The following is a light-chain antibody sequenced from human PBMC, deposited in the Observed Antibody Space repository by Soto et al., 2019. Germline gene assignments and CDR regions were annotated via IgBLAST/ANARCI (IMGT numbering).Light chain of an antibody. V-gene: IGLV2-23*02. Sequence: QSVLTQPASVSGSPGQSITISCTGTSSDVGNYNLVSWYQHHPGKAPKLIIYEVSKRPSGVSNRFSGSKSGDTASLTISGLQAEDEADYYCCSYAGSNYVFGPGTKVTVL. J-gene: IGLJ1*01. CDR2: EVS. CDR3: CSYAGSNYV. CDR1: SSDVGNYNL.